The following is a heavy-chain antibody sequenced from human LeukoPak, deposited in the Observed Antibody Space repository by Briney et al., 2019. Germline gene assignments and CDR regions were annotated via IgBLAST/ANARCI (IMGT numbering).Heavy chain of an antibody. CDR3: ATPPRREWDDYGDYGYFDY. CDR2: IIPIFGTA. CDR1: GGTFSSYA. D-gene: IGHD4-17*01. V-gene: IGHV1-69*05. J-gene: IGHJ4*01. Sequence: SVKVSCKASGGTFSSYAISWVRQAPGQRLEWMGGIIPIFGTANYAQKFQGRVTITTDESTSTAYMELSSLRSEDTAVYYCATPPRREWDDYGDYGYFDYWGQGTLVTVSS.